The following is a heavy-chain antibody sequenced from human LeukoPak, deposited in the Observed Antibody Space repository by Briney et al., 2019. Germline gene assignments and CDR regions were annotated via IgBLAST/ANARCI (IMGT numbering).Heavy chain of an antibody. J-gene: IGHJ4*02. D-gene: IGHD3-22*01. V-gene: IGHV1-18*01. CDR1: GYSFTSYG. CDR2: ISAYDGST. Sequence: GPVKVSCKASGYSFTSYGISWVRQAPGQGLEWMGWISAYDGSTNFAQNVQGRVTMSTDSSTRTAYMELTSLRSDDTAVYYCAKSGASSGYSPIDYWGPGTLVTVSS. CDR3: AKSGASSGYSPIDY.